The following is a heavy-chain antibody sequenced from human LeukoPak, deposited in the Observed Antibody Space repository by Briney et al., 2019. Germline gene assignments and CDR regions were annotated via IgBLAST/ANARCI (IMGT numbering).Heavy chain of an antibody. Sequence: ASVKVSCKASGYTFTSYAMHWVRQAPGQRLEWMGWINAGNGNTKYSQKFQGRVTITRDTSASTAYMELSSLRSEDTAVYYCARAGDSSSWYRGAFDIWGQGTMVAVSS. V-gene: IGHV1-3*01. J-gene: IGHJ3*02. CDR2: INAGNGNT. D-gene: IGHD6-13*01. CDR1: GYTFTSYA. CDR3: ARAGDSSSWYRGAFDI.